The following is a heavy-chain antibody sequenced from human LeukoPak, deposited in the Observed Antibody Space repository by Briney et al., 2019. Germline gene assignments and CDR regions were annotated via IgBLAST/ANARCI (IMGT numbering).Heavy chain of an antibody. D-gene: IGHD6-6*01. Sequence: GGSLRLSCAASGFTFSSYSMNWVRQAPGKGLEWVSSISSSSSYIYYADSVKGRFTISRDNSKNTLYLQMNSLRAEDTAVYYCARGKGQLVLFDYWGQGTLVTVSS. CDR3: ARGKGQLVLFDY. CDR2: ISSSSSYI. V-gene: IGHV3-21*04. CDR1: GFTFSSYS. J-gene: IGHJ4*02.